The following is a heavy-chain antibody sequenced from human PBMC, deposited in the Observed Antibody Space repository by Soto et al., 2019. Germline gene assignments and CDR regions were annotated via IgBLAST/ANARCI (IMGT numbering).Heavy chain of an antibody. CDR2: IIPIFGTA. CDR3: ARGATMVRGLNYGMDV. D-gene: IGHD3-10*01. J-gene: IGHJ6*02. CDR1: GGTFSSYA. V-gene: IGHV1-69*01. Sequence: QVQLVQSGAEVKKPGSSVKVSCKASGGTFSSYAISWVRQAPGQGLEWMGGIIPIFGTANYAQKFQGRVTITADESTSTAYMELSSLRSEDMAVYYCARGATMVRGLNYGMDVWGQGTTVTVSS.